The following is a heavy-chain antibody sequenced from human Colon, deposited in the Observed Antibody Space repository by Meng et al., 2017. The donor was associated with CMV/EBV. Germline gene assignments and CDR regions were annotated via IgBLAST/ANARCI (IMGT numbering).Heavy chain of an antibody. Sequence: GSLRLSCTVSGGSISSSTYYWGWIRQAPGKGLEWIGGISYIGGTYFNPSLKSRVTISVDTSKNQFSLKLSSVTAADTAVYYCARGRSQSYDSSGYYTFPFDYWGQGTLVTVSS. D-gene: IGHD3-22*01. CDR1: GGSISSSTYY. V-gene: IGHV4-39*07. CDR3: ARGRSQSYDSSGYYTFPFDY. J-gene: IGHJ4*02. CDR2: ISYIGGT.